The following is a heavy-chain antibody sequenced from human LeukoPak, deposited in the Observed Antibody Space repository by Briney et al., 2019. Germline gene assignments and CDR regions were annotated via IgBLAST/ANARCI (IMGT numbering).Heavy chain of an antibody. CDR1: GFTFSSYS. V-gene: IGHV3-48*01. CDR3: ARKYYFDY. J-gene: IGHJ4*02. CDR2: ISSTSTI. Sequence: PGGSLRLSCAASGFTFSSYSMNWVRQAPGKGLEWVSYISSTSTIYYADSVKGRFTISRDNAKNSLYLQMNSLRAEDTAVYYCARKYYFDYWGQGTLVTVSS.